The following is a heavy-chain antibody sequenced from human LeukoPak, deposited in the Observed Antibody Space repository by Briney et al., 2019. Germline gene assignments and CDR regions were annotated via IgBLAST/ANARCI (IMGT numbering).Heavy chain of an antibody. J-gene: IGHJ4*02. V-gene: IGHV4-39*01. D-gene: IGHD3-10*01. Sequence: SETLSLTCTVSGGSISSSSYYWGWLRQPPGKGLEWIGSIYYSGSTYYNPSLKSRVTISVDTSKNQFSLKLSSVTAADTAVYYCARAGEVANWGQGTLVTVSS. CDR1: GGSISSSSYY. CDR3: ARAGEVAN. CDR2: IYYSGST.